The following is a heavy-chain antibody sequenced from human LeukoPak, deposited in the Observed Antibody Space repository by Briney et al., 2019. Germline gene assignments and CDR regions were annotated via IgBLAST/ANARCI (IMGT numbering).Heavy chain of an antibody. CDR2: IYYSGST. CDR3: ARSPNYYDSRGYGGPDAFDI. CDR1: GGSISSSSYY. Sequence: SETLSLTCTVSGGSISSSSYYWGWIRQPPGKGLEWIGSIYYSGSTYYNPSLKSRVTISVDTSKNQFSLKLSSVTAADTAVYYCARSPNYYDSRGYGGPDAFDIWGQGTMVTVSS. D-gene: IGHD3-22*01. J-gene: IGHJ3*02. V-gene: IGHV4-39*07.